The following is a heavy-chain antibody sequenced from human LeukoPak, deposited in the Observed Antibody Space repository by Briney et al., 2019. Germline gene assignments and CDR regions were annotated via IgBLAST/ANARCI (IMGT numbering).Heavy chain of an antibody. Sequence: GGSLRLSCAASGFTFSSYSMNWLRQAPGKGLEWVSSISSSSSYIYYADSVKGRFTISRDNAKNSLYLQMNSLRAEDTAVYYCARAWEPALLRYFDWSPVWFDPWGQGTLVTVSS. CDR3: ARAWEPALLRYFDWSPVWFDP. CDR2: ISSSSSYI. V-gene: IGHV3-21*01. CDR1: GFTFSSYS. J-gene: IGHJ5*01. D-gene: IGHD3-9*01.